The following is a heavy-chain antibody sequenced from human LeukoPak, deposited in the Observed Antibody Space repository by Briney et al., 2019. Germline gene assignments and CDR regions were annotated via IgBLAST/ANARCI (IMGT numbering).Heavy chain of an antibody. CDR2: ISSSSSYT. CDR1: GFTFSDYY. D-gene: IGHD6-13*01. CDR3: ARGVSSSSSFGY. J-gene: IGHJ4*02. Sequence: GGSLRLSCAAAGFTFSDYYMSWIRQAPGKGLEWVSYISSSSSYTNYADSVKGRFTISRDNAKNSLYLQMNSLRAEDTAVYYCARGVSSSSSFGYWGQGTLVTVSS. V-gene: IGHV3-11*05.